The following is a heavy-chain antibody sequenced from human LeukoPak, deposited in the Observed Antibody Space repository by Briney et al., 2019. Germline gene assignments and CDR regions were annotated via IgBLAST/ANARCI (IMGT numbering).Heavy chain of an antibody. D-gene: IGHD3-9*01. V-gene: IGHV3-23*01. CDR2: ISGSGGST. CDR3: AGTGSLRYFDWLLYHFDY. Sequence: PGGSLRLSCAASGFTFSSYAMSWVRQAPGKGLEWVSAISGSGGSTYYADSAKGRFTISRDNSKNTLYLQMNSLRAEDTAVYYCAGTGSLRYFDWLLYHFDYWGQGTLVTVSS. CDR1: GFTFSSYA. J-gene: IGHJ4*02.